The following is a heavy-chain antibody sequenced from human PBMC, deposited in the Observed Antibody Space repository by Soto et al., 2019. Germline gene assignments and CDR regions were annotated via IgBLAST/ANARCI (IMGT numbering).Heavy chain of an antibody. V-gene: IGHV1-69*06. CDR3: ARDSSGSGYYYFDY. CDR1: GGTFSSYA. Sequence: VASVKVSCKASGGTFSSYAISWVRQAPGQGLEWMGGIIPIFGTANYAQKFQGRVTITADKSTSTAYMELRSLRSEDTAVYYCARDSSGSGYYYFDYWGQGTLVTVSS. J-gene: IGHJ4*02. D-gene: IGHD6-19*01. CDR2: IIPIFGTA.